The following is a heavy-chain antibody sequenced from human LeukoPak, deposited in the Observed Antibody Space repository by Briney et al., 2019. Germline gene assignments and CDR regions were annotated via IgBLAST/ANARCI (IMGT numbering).Heavy chain of an antibody. CDR1: GGSISSGGYS. D-gene: IGHD4-23*01. Sequence: PSETLSLTCAVSGGSISSGGYSWSWIRQPPGKGLEWIGYIYYSGSTNYNPSLKSRVTISVDTSKNQFSLKLSSVTAADTAVYYCARDLHDYAGLQAFDIWGQGTMVTVSS. CDR3: ARDLHDYAGLQAFDI. V-gene: IGHV4-61*08. J-gene: IGHJ3*02. CDR2: IYYSGST.